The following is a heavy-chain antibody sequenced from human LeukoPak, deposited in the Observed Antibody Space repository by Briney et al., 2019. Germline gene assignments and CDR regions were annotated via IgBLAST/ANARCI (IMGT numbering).Heavy chain of an antibody. CDR1: GGSISSGDYY. J-gene: IGHJ4*02. D-gene: IGHD4-11*01. CDR3: ARDGSNYDHL. Sequence: PSQTLSLTCTVSGGSISSGDYYWSWIRQPPGKGLEWIGYIYYSGSTYYNPSLKSRVTISVDRSKSQFSLKLSPVTAADTAVYYCARDGSNYDHLWGQGTLVTVSS. V-gene: IGHV4-30-4*08. CDR2: IYYSGST.